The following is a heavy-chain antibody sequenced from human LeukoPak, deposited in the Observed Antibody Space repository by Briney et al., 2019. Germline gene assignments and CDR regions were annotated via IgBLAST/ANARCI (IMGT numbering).Heavy chain of an antibody. V-gene: IGHV1-18*01. Sequence: ASVKVSCKASGYTFTSYGISWVRQAPGQGLEWMGWISAYNGNTNYAQKLQGRVTMTTDTSTSTAYMELRSLRSDDTAVYYCARVWYDSGNHLYFYYGLDVWGQGTTVTVSS. CDR1: GYTFTSYG. J-gene: IGHJ6*02. CDR3: ARVWYDSGNHLYFYYGLDV. CDR2: ISAYNGNT. D-gene: IGHD3-22*01.